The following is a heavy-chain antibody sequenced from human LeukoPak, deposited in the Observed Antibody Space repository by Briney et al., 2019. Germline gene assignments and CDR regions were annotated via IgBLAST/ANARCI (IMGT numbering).Heavy chain of an antibody. CDR3: ARDIGSGSYYIGGIDY. J-gene: IGHJ4*02. CDR1: GFTVSSNY. V-gene: IGHV3-53*01. CDR2: IYSGGST. Sequence: QPGGSLRLSCAASGFTVSSNYMSWVRQAPGKGLEWVSVIYSGGSTYYADSVKGRFTISRDNSKNTLYLQMNSLRAEDTAVYYCARDIGSGSYYIGGIDYWGQGTLVTVSS. D-gene: IGHD3-10*01.